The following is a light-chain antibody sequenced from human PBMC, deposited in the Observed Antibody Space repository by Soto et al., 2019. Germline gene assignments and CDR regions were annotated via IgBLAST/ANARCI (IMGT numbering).Light chain of an antibody. Sequence: EIVMTQSPATLSVSPGERATLSCRASQSVSRKLAWYQQTRGQAPRLLIYGASTRATGVPTRFSGSRSGAEFTLTINSLQSEDFAVYYCQPCNNWPLTFGGGTKVDIK. J-gene: IGKJ4*01. CDR2: GAS. V-gene: IGKV3-15*01. CDR1: QSVSRK. CDR3: QPCNNWPLT.